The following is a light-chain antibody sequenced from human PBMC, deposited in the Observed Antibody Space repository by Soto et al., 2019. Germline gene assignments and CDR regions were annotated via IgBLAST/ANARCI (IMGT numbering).Light chain of an antibody. Sequence: DIQITQSPSTLSASIGDRVTITCRASQSISIWLAWYQLRPGKAPRLLIFDASTLESGVPSRFSGSGSGTEFTLTISSLQPEDAAIYYCQKCKVAPFTFGGGTKVDIK. V-gene: IGKV1-5*01. CDR1: QSISIW. CDR2: DAS. CDR3: QKCKVAPFT. J-gene: IGKJ4*01.